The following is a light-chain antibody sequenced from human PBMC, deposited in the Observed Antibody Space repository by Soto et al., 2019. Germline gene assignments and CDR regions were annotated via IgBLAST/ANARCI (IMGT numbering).Light chain of an antibody. V-gene: IGLV2-14*01. CDR1: SYDVGGYNY. Sequence: QSALTQPASVSGSPGQSIAISCTGTSYDVGGYNYVSWYQQHPGQAPKLVIYEVSNRPSGVSDRFSGSKSGNTASLTISGLQAEDEADYYCTSYTRTISRKLFSGGTQLTVL. CDR2: EVS. CDR3: TSYTRTISRKL. J-gene: IGLJ3*02.